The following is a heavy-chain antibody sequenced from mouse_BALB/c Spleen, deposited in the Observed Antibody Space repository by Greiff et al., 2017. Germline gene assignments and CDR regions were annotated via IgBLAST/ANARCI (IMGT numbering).Heavy chain of an antibody. CDR3: ARYGNYVGFAY. V-gene: IGHV1-14*01. D-gene: IGHD2-1*01. CDR1: GYTFTSYV. CDR2: INPYNDGT. Sequence: VQLQQSGPELVKPGASVKMSCKASGYTFTSYVMHWVKQKPGQGLEWIGYINPYNDGTKYNEKFKGKATLTSDKSSSTAYMELSSLTSEDSAVYYCARYGNYVGFAYWGQGTLVTVSA. J-gene: IGHJ3*01.